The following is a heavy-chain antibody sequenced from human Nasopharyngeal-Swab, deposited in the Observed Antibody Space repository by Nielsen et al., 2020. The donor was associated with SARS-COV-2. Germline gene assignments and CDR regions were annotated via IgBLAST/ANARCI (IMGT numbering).Heavy chain of an antibody. CDR2: IYPGDSET. CDR1: GYSFTSYW. V-gene: IGHV5-51*01. CDR3: ARLVRGYSFYYMDV. Sequence: GESLKISCKGSGYSFTSYWIGWVRQMPGKGLEWMCMIYPGDSETRYSPSFQGQVTISADKSSNTAYLQWSSLRASDTATYYCARLVRGYSFYYMDVWGKGTTVTVSS. D-gene: IGHD5-18*01. J-gene: IGHJ6*03.